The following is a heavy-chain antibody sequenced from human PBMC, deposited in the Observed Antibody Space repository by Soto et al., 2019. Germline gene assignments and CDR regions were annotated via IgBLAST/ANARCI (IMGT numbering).Heavy chain of an antibody. CDR3: ARDGGDSSGWYLPY. V-gene: IGHV3-30-3*01. J-gene: IGHJ4*02. CDR1: GFTFSSYA. CDR2: ISYDGSNK. D-gene: IGHD6-19*01. Sequence: QVQLVESGGGVVQPGRSLRLSCAASGFTFSSYAMHWVRQAPGKGLEWVAVISYDGSNKYYADSVKGRFTISRDNSKNTLYQQMNSLRAGDTAVYYCARDGGDSSGWYLPYWGQGTLVTVSS.